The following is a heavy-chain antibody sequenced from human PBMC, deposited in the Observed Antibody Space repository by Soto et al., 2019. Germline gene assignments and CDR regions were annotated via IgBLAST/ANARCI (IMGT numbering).Heavy chain of an antibody. CDR1: RFTFSIYA. J-gene: IGHJ4*02. CDR3: ARAPYSNAWYRFDL. Sequence: PVGSRRLSCAASRFTFSIYAMSWVRQAPGKGLEWVADIKHDGSVQYYVDSVKGRLTISRDNAKKQLYLQMNGLRAEDTALYYCARAPYSNAWYRFDLWGQGTLVTVSS. V-gene: IGHV3-7*03. D-gene: IGHD4-4*01. CDR2: IKHDGSVQ.